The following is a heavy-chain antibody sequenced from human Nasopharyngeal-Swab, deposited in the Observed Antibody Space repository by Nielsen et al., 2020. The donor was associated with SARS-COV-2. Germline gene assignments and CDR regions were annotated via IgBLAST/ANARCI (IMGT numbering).Heavy chain of an antibody. CDR2: INSDGSST. CDR3: TAARTL. J-gene: IGHJ4*02. Sequence: GESLKISCAASGFTFSSYWMHWVRQAPGKGLVWVSRINSDGSSTSYADSVKGRFTISGDNAKNTLYLQMNSLRAEDTAVYYCTAARTLWGQGTLVTVSS. CDR1: GFTFSSYW. D-gene: IGHD6-6*01. V-gene: IGHV3-74*01.